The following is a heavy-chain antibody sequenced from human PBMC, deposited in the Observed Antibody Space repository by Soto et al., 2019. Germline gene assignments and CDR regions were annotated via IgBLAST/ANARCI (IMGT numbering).Heavy chain of an antibody. CDR2: IYPSDSDT. Sequence: XESLKISCRGSGYSFTNYWIAWVRQMPGKGLEYMGIIYPSDSDTRYSPSFQGQVTISADKSISTAYLQWSSLKASDTAIYYCARHGFYGDYSSNYFDHWGQGNLVTVSS. V-gene: IGHV5-51*01. D-gene: IGHD4-17*01. CDR1: GYSFTNYW. CDR3: ARHGFYGDYSSNYFDH. J-gene: IGHJ4*02.